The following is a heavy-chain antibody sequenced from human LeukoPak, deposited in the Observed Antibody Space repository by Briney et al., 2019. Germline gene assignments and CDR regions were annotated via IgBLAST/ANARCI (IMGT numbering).Heavy chain of an antibody. D-gene: IGHD6-13*01. J-gene: IGHJ4*02. CDR2: INSDGSST. CDR1: GFTFSSYW. CDR3: ARGPYSSNWYVDY. V-gene: IGHV3-74*01. Sequence: GGSLRLSCAASGFTFSSYWMYWVRQAPGKGLVWVSRINSDGSSTSYADSVKGRFTISSDNAKNTLYLQMNSLRAEDTAVYYCARGPYSSNWYVDYWGQGTLVTVAS.